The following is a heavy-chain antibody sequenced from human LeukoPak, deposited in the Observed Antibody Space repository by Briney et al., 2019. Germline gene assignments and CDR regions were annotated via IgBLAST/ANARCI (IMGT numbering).Heavy chain of an antibody. Sequence: GESLKISCKASGYSFTSYWIGWVRQMPGKGLEWMGLIYPGDSDTRYSPSFQGQVTISADKSISTAYLQWSSLKASDTAMYYCARKGEEYDFWSGYYSPSFFAYWGQGTLVTVSS. CDR2: IYPGDSDT. J-gene: IGHJ4*02. CDR1: GYSFTSYW. V-gene: IGHV5-51*01. D-gene: IGHD3-3*01. CDR3: ARKGEEYDFWSGYYSPSFFAY.